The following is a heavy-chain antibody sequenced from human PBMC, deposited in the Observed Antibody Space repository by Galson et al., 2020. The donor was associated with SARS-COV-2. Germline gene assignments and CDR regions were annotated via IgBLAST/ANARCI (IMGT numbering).Heavy chain of an antibody. CDR2: LNSDGISA. D-gene: IGHD3-22*01. J-gene: IGHJ4*02. V-gene: IGHV3-74*01. CDR1: GFTFRRFD. CDR3: ASRGVVIRDISFDN. Sequence: GESLKISCVAPGFTFRRFDMHWVRQAPGKGLVWVSRLNSDGISAFYADSVEGRFTISRDNAKNTLYLQMHSLRAEDTAVYYCASRGVVIRDISFDNWGQGTLVTVSS.